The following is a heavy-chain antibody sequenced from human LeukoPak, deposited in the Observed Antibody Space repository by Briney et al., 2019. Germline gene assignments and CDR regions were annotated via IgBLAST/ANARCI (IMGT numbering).Heavy chain of an antibody. CDR2: IIPIFGTA. CDR3: ARGTEANWGSFDY. V-gene: IGHV1-69*01. D-gene: IGHD7-27*01. CDR1: GGTFSSYA. J-gene: IGHJ4*02. Sequence: SVKVSCKASGGTFSSYAISWVRQAPGQGLEWMGGIIPIFGTASYAQKFQGRVTITADESTSTAYMELSSLRSEDTAVYYCARGTEANWGSFDYWGQGTLVTVSS.